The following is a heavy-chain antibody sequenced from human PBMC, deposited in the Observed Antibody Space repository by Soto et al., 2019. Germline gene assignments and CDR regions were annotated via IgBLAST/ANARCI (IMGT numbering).Heavy chain of an antibody. Sequence: RRLSCAASGFTFDDYAMHWVRQAPGKGLEWVSGISWNSGSIGYADSVKGRFTISRDNAKNSLYLQMNSLRAEDTALYYCAKGNYYDSSGYPDYWGQGNLVTVSS. J-gene: IGHJ4*02. CDR1: GFTFDDYA. V-gene: IGHV3-9*01. CDR3: AKGNYYDSSGYPDY. D-gene: IGHD3-22*01. CDR2: ISWNSGSI.